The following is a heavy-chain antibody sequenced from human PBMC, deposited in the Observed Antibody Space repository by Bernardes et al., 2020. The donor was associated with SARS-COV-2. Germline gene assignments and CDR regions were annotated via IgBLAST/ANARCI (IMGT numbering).Heavy chain of an antibody. Sequence: ASVKVSCKASGYTFTSYGISWVRQAPGQGLEWMGWISAYNGNTNYAQKLQGRVTMTTDTSTSTAYMELRSLRSDDTAVYYCARDPRYYDFWSGYPPGYYGMDVWGQGTTVTVSS. CDR1: GYTFTSYG. CDR3: ARDPRYYDFWSGYPPGYYGMDV. J-gene: IGHJ6*02. V-gene: IGHV1-18*01. CDR2: ISAYNGNT. D-gene: IGHD3-3*01.